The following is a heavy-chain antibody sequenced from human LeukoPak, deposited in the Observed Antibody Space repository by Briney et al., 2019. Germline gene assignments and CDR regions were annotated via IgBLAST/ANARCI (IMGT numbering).Heavy chain of an antibody. D-gene: IGHD3-10*01. CDR3: ARVGNLARGVTNYFDY. V-gene: IGHV3-7*01. J-gene: IGHJ4*02. Sequence: GGSLRLSCAASGFSFTTYWMTWVRQAPGKGLEWVANINQDGSEEHYVDAVKGRFTISRDNAKNSLFLQMNSLRAGDAAVYYCARVGNLARGVTNYFDYWGQGTLVTVSS. CDR1: GFSFTTYW. CDR2: INQDGSEE.